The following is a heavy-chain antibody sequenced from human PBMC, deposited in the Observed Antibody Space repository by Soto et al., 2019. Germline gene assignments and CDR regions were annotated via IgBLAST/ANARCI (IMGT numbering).Heavy chain of an antibody. CDR3: AKGKANTVFGVDTLFDY. J-gene: IGHJ4*02. V-gene: IGHV3-23*01. CDR1: VFTFSSYA. D-gene: IGHD3-3*01. CDR2: ISGNGGYT. Sequence: PRWSLRLSCSASVFTFSSYAMTWFRQAPGKGLEWVSTISGNGGYTYYSDSVRGRFTISRDNSKKTLYLQMDSLRADDTAVFYCAKGKANTVFGVDTLFDYWGQGTQVTVSS.